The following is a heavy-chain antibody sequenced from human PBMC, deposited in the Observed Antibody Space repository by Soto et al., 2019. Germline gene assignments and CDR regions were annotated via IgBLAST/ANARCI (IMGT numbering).Heavy chain of an antibody. J-gene: IGHJ5*02. CDR1: GGTFSSYA. CDR2: IIPIFGTA. CDR3: ANSLGYFSSTTCPNWFDP. V-gene: IGHV1-69*12. Sequence: QVQLVQSGAEVKKPGSSVKVSCKASGGTFSSYAISWVRQAPGQGLEWMGGIIPIFGTANYAQKFQGRVTITADESTSTTYMGLSSLRSDDTAVDYCANSLGYFSSTTCPNWFDPWGQGTLVTVSS. D-gene: IGHD2-2*01.